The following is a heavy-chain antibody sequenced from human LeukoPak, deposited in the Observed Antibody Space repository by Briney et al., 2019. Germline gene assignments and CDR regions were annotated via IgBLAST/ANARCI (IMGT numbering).Heavy chain of an antibody. CDR1: GGSISSYY. CDR2: IYYSGST. CDR3: ASSTGTAYPYFDY. Sequence: SETLSLTCTVSGGSISSYYWSWIRQPPGKGLEWIGYIYYSGSTNYNPSLKSRVTISVDTSKNQFSLKLSSVTAADTAVYYRASSTGTAYPYFDYWGQGTLVTVSS. J-gene: IGHJ4*02. V-gene: IGHV4-59*08. D-gene: IGHD1-1*01.